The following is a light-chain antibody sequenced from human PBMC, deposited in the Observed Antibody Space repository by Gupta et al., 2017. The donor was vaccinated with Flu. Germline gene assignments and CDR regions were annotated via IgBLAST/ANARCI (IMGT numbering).Light chain of an antibody. CDR2: ASS. Sequence: DIQTTQSPSSLSASVGDRVTITCRASRTITNYLNWYQQRPGKAPKLLIYASSNLQSGVPSRFSGTGSGTEFTLTISKLQPEDIATYYCQQSDTTPRTFGQGTKVEIK. J-gene: IGKJ1*01. CDR1: RTITNY. V-gene: IGKV1-39*01. CDR3: QQSDTTPRT.